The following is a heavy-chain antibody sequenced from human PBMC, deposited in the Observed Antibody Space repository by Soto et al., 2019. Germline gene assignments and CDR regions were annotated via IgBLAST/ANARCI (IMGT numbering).Heavy chain of an antibody. CDR3: ARVHYYDSSGFYL. Sequence: EVQLVESGGGLVKPGGSLRLSCAASGFTFSSYSMNWVRQAPGKGLEWVSSISSSSSYIYYGDSVKGRFTISRDNAKKSLYLQMNSLRAEDTATYYCARVHYYDSSGFYLWGQGTLVTVSS. D-gene: IGHD3-22*01. J-gene: IGHJ4*02. CDR2: ISSSSSYI. V-gene: IGHV3-21*01. CDR1: GFTFSSYS.